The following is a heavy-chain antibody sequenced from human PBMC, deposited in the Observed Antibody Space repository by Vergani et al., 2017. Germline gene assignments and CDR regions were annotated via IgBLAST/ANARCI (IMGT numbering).Heavy chain of an antibody. Sequence: QAHLVESGGGLVKPGGSLRLSCAASGFTSSDFHMAWIRQAPGNGREWVAYISKSGHAIHYADSVKGRFTLSRDSAKNSLSLQMNSLRVEDTALYYCAREIQVTQALDLWGRGTMVTVSS. D-gene: IGHD2-21*02. CDR1: GFTSSDFH. V-gene: IGHV3-11*01. J-gene: IGHJ3*01. CDR3: AREIQVTQALDL. CDR2: ISKSGHAI.